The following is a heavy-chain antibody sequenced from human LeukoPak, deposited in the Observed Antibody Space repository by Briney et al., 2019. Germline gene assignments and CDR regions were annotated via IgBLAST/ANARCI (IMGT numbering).Heavy chain of an antibody. V-gene: IGHV4-61*02. CDR2: IYTSGST. J-gene: IGHJ4*02. D-gene: IGHD3-10*01. CDR3: ARALWFGELFDY. Sequence: SETLSLTCTVSGGSISSGSYYWSWIRQPAGKGLEWIGRIYTSGSTNYNPSLKSRVTISVDTSKNQFSLKLSSVTAADTAVYYCARALWFGELFDYWGQGTLVTVSS. CDR1: GGSISSGSYY.